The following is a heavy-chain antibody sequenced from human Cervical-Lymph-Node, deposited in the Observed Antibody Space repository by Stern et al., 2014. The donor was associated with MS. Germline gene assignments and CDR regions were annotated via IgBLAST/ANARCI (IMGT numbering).Heavy chain of an antibody. CDR2: INPSGGSS. CDR3: AREVGG. CDR1: GYTFTSYY. D-gene: IGHD2-15*01. Sequence: QVQLVESGAEVNKPGASVKVSCKASGYTFTSYYMHWVRQAPGHGLEWMGLINPSGGSSSDAHEFQGRVTMSRDTSNTTFFTKISSLRSEDTAVYYCAREVGGWGQGTLVTVSS. J-gene: IGHJ4*02. V-gene: IGHV1-46*01.